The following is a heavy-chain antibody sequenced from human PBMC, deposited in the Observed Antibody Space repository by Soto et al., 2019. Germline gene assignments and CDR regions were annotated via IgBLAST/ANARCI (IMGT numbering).Heavy chain of an antibody. Sequence: SETLSLTCAVYGGSFSGYYWSWIRQPPGKGLEWIGEINHSGSTNYNPSLKSRVTISVDTSKNQFSLKLSSVTAADTAVYYCAREARGVPIRYYYYYYGMDVWGQGTTVTVSS. CDR2: INHSGST. J-gene: IGHJ6*02. V-gene: IGHV4-34*01. D-gene: IGHD3-10*01. CDR1: GGSFSGYY. CDR3: AREARGVPIRYYYYYYGMDV.